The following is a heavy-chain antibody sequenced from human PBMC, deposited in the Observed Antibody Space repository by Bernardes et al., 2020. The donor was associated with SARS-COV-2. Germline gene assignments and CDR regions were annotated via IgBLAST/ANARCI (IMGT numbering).Heavy chain of an antibody. CDR1: GFTFSSYS. CDR2: IRSSSSDI. V-gene: IGHV3-21*01. D-gene: IGHD3-9*01. CDR3: AMYYDILTGFSPLYYYYYGMDV. Sequence: VGSLLLSCAASGFTFSSYSMNWVRQAPGKGLEWVSSIRSSSSDIYYADSVKGRFTISRDNAKNSLYLQMNSLRAEDTAVYYCAMYYDILTGFSPLYYYYYGMDVWGQGTTVTVSS. J-gene: IGHJ6*02.